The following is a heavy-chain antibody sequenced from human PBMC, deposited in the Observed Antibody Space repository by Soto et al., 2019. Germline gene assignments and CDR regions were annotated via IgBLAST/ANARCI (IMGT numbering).Heavy chain of an antibody. CDR1: GFTFSSYA. J-gene: IGHJ4*02. V-gene: IGHV3-23*01. CDR3: AKSQEGSSSLSGFDY. Sequence: EVQLLESGGGLVQPGGSLRLSCAASGFTFSSYAMSWVRQAPGKGLEWVSAISGSGGSTYYADSVKGWFTISRDNSKNTLYLQMNSLRAEDTAVYYCAKSQEGSSSLSGFDYWGQGTLVTVSS. CDR2: ISGSGGST. D-gene: IGHD6-6*01.